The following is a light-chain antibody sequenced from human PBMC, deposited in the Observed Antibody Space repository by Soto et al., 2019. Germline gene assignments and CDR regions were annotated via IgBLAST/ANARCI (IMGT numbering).Light chain of an antibody. CDR3: QQYGSLPLT. CDR1: QSVSRDY. J-gene: IGKJ4*01. V-gene: IGKV3-20*01. Sequence: EVVLTQSPGTLSLSPGEGATLSCRASQSVSRDYLVWYQHTPGQAPSLVIYATSTRATGIPDRFSASGSGTDFSLTISRLEPEDFAVYYCQQYGSLPLTFGGGTKVEIK. CDR2: ATS.